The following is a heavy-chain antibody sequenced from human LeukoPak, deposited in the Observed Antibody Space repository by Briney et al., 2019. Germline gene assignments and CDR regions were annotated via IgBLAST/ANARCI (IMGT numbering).Heavy chain of an antibody. CDR2: ISYDGSNR. Sequence: GGSLRLSCAASGFTFSSYAMHWVRQAPGKGLEWVAVISYDGSNRYYADSVKGRFTISRDNSKNTLYLQMNSLRAEDTAVYYCARTELGIANGFDYWGQGTLVTVSS. CDR3: ARTELGIANGFDY. D-gene: IGHD6-13*01. CDR1: GFTFSSYA. J-gene: IGHJ4*02. V-gene: IGHV3-30-3*01.